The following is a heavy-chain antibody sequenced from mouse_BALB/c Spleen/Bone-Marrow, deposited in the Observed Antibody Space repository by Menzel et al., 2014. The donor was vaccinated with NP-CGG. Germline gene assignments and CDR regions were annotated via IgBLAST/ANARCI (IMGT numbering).Heavy chain of an antibody. CDR2: VNPNIGGT. Sequence: EVKLQESGPELVKPGASVKISCKTSGYTFTDYTLHWVKQSHGKSLEWIGGVNPNIGGTSYNQKFKGKASLTVNKSSTTAYMELRSLTSEDSAVYYCARGRWYYWGQGTILTVSS. J-gene: IGHJ2*01. V-gene: IGHV1-22*01. CDR3: ARGRWYY. D-gene: IGHD2-3*01. CDR1: GYTFTDYT.